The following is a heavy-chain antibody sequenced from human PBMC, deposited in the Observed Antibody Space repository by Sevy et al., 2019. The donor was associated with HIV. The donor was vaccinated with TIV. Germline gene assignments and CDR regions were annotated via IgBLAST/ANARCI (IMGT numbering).Heavy chain of an antibody. V-gene: IGHV4-4*07. D-gene: IGHD5-12*01. Sequence: SETLSLTCTVSGGSISSYYWSWIRQPAGKGLERIGRIYTSGSTNYNPSLKSRVTMSVDTSKNQFSLKLSSVTAADTAVYYCARDPGYSGYDYHFDYWGQGTLVTVSS. CDR1: GGSISSYY. CDR3: ARDPGYSGYDYHFDY. J-gene: IGHJ4*02. CDR2: IYTSGST.